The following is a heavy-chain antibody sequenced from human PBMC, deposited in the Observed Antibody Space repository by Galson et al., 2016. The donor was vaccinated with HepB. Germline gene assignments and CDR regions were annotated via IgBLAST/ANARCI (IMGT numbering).Heavy chain of an antibody. CDR3: ARDSYFDSSGYFYDVFDS. CDR1: GGSIKSPY. J-gene: IGHJ3*01. D-gene: IGHD3-22*01. CDR2: IYPSGRT. Sequence: SETLSLTCTVSGGSIKSPYWSWIRQPPGKGLEWIGYIYPSGRTNSNPSLKSRVTISIDTSKNQFSLKLNSVTAADTAAYYCARDSYFDSSGYFYDVFDSWGQGTMVTVSS. V-gene: IGHV4-59*11.